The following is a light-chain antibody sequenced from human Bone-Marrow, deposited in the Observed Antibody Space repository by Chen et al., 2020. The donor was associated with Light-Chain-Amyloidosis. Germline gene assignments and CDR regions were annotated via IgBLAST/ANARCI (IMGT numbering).Light chain of an antibody. CDR3: SSYTITNTLV. Sequence: QSALTQPASVSGSPGQSITIPCTGTSSDVGGDNHVSWYQQHPDKAPKLMIYEVTNRPSWVPDRFSGSKSENTASLTISGLQTEDEADYFCSSYTITNTLVFGSGTRVTVL. J-gene: IGLJ1*01. V-gene: IGLV2-14*01. CDR1: SSDVGGDNH. CDR2: EVT.